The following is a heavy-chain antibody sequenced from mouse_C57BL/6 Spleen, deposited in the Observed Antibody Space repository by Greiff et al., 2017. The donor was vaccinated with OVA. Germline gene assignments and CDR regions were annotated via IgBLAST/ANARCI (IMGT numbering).Heavy chain of an antibody. V-gene: IGHV1-18*01. CDR3: ARPTAYGNYLF. CDR2: INTNTGGT. CDR1: GYTFTDYY. J-gene: IGHJ3*01. D-gene: IGHD2-1*01. Sequence: VQLQQSGPELVKPGASVKIPCKASGYTFTDYYMDWVKQSHGKSLEWIGDINTNTGGTTYNQKFKGKATLTVDKSSSTAYMELRSLTSEDTAVYYCARPTAYGNYLFWGQGTLVTVSA.